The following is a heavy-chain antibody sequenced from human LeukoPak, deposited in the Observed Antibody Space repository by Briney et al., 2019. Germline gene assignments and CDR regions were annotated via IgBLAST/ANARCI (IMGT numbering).Heavy chain of an antibody. D-gene: IGHD3-22*01. CDR2: IYHSGST. J-gene: IGHJ5*02. Sequence: PSETLSLTCAVSGGSISSGGYSWSRIRQPPGKGLEWIGYIYHSGSTYYNPSLKSRVTISVDRSKNQFSLKLSSVTAADTAVYYCARDGRDSSGLWYHWFDPWGQGTLVTVSS. V-gene: IGHV4-30-2*01. CDR1: GGSISSGGYS. CDR3: ARDGRDSSGLWYHWFDP.